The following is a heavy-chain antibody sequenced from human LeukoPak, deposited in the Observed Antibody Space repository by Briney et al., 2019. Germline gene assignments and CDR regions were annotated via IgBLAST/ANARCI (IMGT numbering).Heavy chain of an antibody. V-gene: IGHV1-2*02. Sequence: ASVKVSCTASGYTFTSYDINWVRQATGQGLEWMGWINPNSGGTNYAQKFLGRVTMTRDTSITTAYMELSRLRSDDTAVYYCARGGSGWFDAFDIWGQGTMVTVSS. CDR3: ARGGSGWFDAFDI. CDR2: INPNSGGT. D-gene: IGHD6-19*01. J-gene: IGHJ3*02. CDR1: GYTFTSYD.